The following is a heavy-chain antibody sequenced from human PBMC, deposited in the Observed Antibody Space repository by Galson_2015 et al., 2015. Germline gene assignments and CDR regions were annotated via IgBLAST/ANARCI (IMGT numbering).Heavy chain of an antibody. Sequence: SLRLSCAASGFTVSTNYLSWVRQAPGTGLEWVSVTYSGGSTYYADSVKGRFTVSRDNSKNTLYLQMSSLRADDTAVYFCARRRTTVNADTFDIWGQGTMVTVSS. CDR2: TYSGGST. CDR3: ARRRTTVNADTFDI. CDR1: GFTVSTNY. V-gene: IGHV3-53*01. J-gene: IGHJ3*02. D-gene: IGHD4-17*01.